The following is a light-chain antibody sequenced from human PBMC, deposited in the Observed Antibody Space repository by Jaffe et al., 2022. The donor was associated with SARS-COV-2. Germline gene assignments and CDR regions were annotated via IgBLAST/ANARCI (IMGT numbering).Light chain of an antibody. CDR2: SDN. CDR3: AAWDDSLNGRV. V-gene: IGLV1-44*01. J-gene: IGLJ3*02. Sequence: SVLTQPPSASGTPGQRITISCSGSSSNIGSNTVNWYQQFPGMAPKLLMYSDNQRPSGVPDRFSGSRSGTSASLAISGLQSDDEAEYYCAAWDDSLNGRVFGGGTKLTVL. CDR1: SSNIGSNT.